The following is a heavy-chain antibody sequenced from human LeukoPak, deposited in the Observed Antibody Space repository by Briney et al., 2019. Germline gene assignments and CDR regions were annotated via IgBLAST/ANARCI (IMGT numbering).Heavy chain of an antibody. CDR1: GFTFTGYA. CDR3: TKARESHSLFDY. CDR2: ITNGGAT. Sequence: GGSLRLSCAASGFTFTGYAMSGVRQAPGKGLERVSAITNGGATYYADSVKGRFTISRDTSKNTLYLQMNSLRAEDTAIYYCTKARESHSLFDYWGQGTLVTVSS. V-gene: IGHV3-23*01. J-gene: IGHJ4*02. D-gene: IGHD3-10*01.